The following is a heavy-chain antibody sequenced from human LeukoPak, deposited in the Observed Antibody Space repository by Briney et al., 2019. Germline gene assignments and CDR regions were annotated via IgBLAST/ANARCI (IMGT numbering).Heavy chain of an antibody. V-gene: IGHV4-31*03. Sequence: SETLSLTCTVSGGSISSGGYFWTWIRQHPGTGLEWIGNIYNSGSTHYHPSLESRVTISVDTSKNHFSLKLTSVTAADTAVYYCARDQGIAAAWRGNDAFDIWGQGTVVTVSS. CDR1: GGSISSGGYF. CDR3: ARDQGIAAAWRGNDAFDI. D-gene: IGHD6-13*01. CDR2: IYNSGST. J-gene: IGHJ3*02.